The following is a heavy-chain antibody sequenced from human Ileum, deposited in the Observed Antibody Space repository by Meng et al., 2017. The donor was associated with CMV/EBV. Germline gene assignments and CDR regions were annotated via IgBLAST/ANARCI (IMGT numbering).Heavy chain of an antibody. J-gene: IGHJ4*02. CDR2: IYISGSN. Sequence: VRQHEACPSLVRRSPTLSLTCTLSCGSIISSSWRGIRQPAEKVLEWIGRIYISGSNDYNPSLKCRVTMSVDTSKTQFSLKLSSVTAADTAVYYCAGERPRGTAMASIDYWGQGTLVTVSS. V-gene: IGHV4-4*07. D-gene: IGHD5-18*01. CDR3: AGERPRGTAMASIDY. CDR1: CGSIISSS.